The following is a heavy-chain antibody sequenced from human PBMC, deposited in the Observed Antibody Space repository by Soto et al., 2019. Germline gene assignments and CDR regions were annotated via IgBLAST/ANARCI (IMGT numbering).Heavy chain of an antibody. D-gene: IGHD6-19*01. CDR3: ATAYGIGWYYFDY. CDR2: ISNSGGST. V-gene: IGHV3-23*01. J-gene: IGHJ4*02. CDR1: GFTFSTYA. Sequence: EVQLLESGGGLVQPGGSLRLSCAVSGFTFSTYAMSWVRQAPGKGLEWVSSISNSGGSTYYADSVKGRFTISRDNSKNTLSLQMNSLRAEDTAVYFCATAYGIGWYYFDYWGQGTLVTVSS.